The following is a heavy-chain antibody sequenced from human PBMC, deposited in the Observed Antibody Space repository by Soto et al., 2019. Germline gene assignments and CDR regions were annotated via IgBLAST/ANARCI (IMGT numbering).Heavy chain of an antibody. Sequence: ASVKVSCKASGYTFTGYYMHWVRQAPGQGLEWMGWINPNSGGTNYAQKFQGRVTMTRDTSISTAYMELSRLRSDDTAVYYCARVRYFDWLPLGYFDYWGQGTLVTV. CDR1: GYTFTGYY. D-gene: IGHD3-9*01. J-gene: IGHJ4*02. V-gene: IGHV1-2*02. CDR2: INPNSGGT. CDR3: ARVRYFDWLPLGYFDY.